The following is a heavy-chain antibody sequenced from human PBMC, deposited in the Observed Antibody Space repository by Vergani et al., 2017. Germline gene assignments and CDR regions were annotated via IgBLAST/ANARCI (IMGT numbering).Heavy chain of an antibody. Sequence: EVELVQSGPEMRKPGASLKISCKGSEYSFGNYWIGWVRQMPGKGLEWMGIIYPADSDTRYSPSFQCQVTISADKSISTAFLQWDSLKASDTALYYCARHTTYTDSWGQGTLVTVSS. D-gene: IGHD1-1*01. CDR1: EYSFGNYW. CDR3: ARHTTYTDS. V-gene: IGHV5-51*01. J-gene: IGHJ4*02. CDR2: IYPADSDT.